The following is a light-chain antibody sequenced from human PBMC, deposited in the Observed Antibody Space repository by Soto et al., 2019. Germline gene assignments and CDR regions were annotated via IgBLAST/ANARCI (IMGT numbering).Light chain of an antibody. CDR1: QSINSY. CDR3: QQYNSWPYT. V-gene: IGKV1-39*01. Sequence: DIQMTQSPSSLSASVGDRVTITCRASQSINSYLNWYQQKPGKVPKVLIYAASSLQSGVPSRFSGSGSGTDFTLTISSLQPEDSAVYYCQQYNSWPYTLGQGTKVDIK. J-gene: IGKJ2*01. CDR2: AAS.